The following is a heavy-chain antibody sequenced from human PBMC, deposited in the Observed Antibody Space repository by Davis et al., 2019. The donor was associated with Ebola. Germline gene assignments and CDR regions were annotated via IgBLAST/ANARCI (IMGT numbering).Heavy chain of an antibody. D-gene: IGHD2-21*01. V-gene: IGHV3-23*01. CDR1: GFTFSSYA. J-gene: IGHJ5*02. CDR3: ARDRLWWSDNRQINNWFDP. CDR2: ISGSGGST. Sequence: GESLKISCAASGFTFSSYAMSWVRQTPGKGLEWVSAISGSGGSTYYADSVKGRFTISRDNAKNSLYLQMNSLRAEDTAVYYCARDRLWWSDNRQINNWFDPWGQGTLVTVSS.